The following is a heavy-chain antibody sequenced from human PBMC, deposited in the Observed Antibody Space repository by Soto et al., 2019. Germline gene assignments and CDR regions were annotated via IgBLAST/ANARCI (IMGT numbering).Heavy chain of an antibody. J-gene: IGHJ6*02. CDR2: IIPIFGTA. CDR3: ARDRGHIVVVTRDYYYGMDV. V-gene: IGHV1-69*13. Sequence: PVKVSCKASGGTFSSYAISWVRQAPGQGLEWMGGIIPIFGTANYAQKFQGRVTITADESTSTAYMELSSLRSEDTAVYYCARDRGHIVVVTRDYYYGMDVWGQGTTVTVSS. CDR1: GGTFSSYA. D-gene: IGHD2-21*02.